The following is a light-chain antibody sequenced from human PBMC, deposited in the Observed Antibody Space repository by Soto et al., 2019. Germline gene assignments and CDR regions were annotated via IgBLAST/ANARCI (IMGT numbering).Light chain of an antibody. CDR3: CSYAGTYTVV. CDR2: DVS. Sequence: QSALTQPRSVSGSPGQSVTISCTGTSSDVGGYNYVSWYQQHPGKAPKLMIYDVSKRPSEVPDRFSGSKSGNTASLTISGLQAEDEADYYCCSYAGTYTVVLGGGTQLTVL. J-gene: IGLJ2*01. V-gene: IGLV2-11*01. CDR1: SSDVGGYNY.